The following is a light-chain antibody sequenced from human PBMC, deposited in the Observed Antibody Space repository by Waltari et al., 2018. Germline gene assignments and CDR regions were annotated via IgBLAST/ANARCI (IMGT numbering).Light chain of an antibody. J-gene: IGLJ1*01. CDR2: YDS. CDR1: NIGSYS. Sequence: SYVLTQPPSVSVAPGETARITCGGDNIGSYSVPLYQQKPGQAPVLVIRYDSDRPSGIPERFSGSNSANTATLTISRVEAGDEANYYCQVWHAAIDPGVFGTGTEVTV. V-gene: IGLV3-21*04. CDR3: QVWHAAIDPGV.